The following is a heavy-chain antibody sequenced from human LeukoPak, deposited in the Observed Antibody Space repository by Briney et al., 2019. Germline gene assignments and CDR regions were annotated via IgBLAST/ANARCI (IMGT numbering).Heavy chain of an antibody. Sequence: SGGSLRLSCAASGFTFNSYSMNWVRQAPGKGLEWVSFISSISTYTYYADSVKGRFTISRDNAKNSLFLQMNSLRAEDTAVYYCARGRRGYFDYWGQEPWSPSPQ. V-gene: IGHV3-21*01. D-gene: IGHD3-10*01. CDR1: GFTFNSYS. CDR3: ARGRRGYFDY. CDR2: ISSISTYT. J-gene: IGHJ4*01.